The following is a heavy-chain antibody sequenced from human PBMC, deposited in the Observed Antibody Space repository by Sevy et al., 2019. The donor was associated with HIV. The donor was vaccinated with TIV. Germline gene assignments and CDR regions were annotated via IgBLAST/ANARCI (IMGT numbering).Heavy chain of an antibody. J-gene: IGHJ6*03. CDR2: ISWDGGST. CDR1: GFTFDDYA. V-gene: IGHV3-43D*03. D-gene: IGHD5-12*01. Sequence: GGSLRLSCAASGFTFDDYAMHWVRQAPGKGLGWVSLISWDGGSTYYADSVKGRFTISRDNSKNSLYLQMNSLRAEDTALYYCAKDGLVATIQTPVYYYYYMDVWGKGTTVTVSS. CDR3: AKDGLVATIQTPVYYYYYMDV.